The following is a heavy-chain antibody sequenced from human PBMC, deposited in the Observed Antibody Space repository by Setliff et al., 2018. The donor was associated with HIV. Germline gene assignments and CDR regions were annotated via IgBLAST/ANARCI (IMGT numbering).Heavy chain of an antibody. J-gene: IGHJ4*02. Sequence: SETLSLTCTVSGGSIRSYYWSWIRQSPGKGLEWIGYVFYNGDTAYNPSLKSRLTISVDTSKNQFSLRLTSVTAADTAVYYCARELLGSNGVFDHWGQGTLVTV. CDR2: VFYNGDT. CDR3: ARELLGSNGVFDH. V-gene: IGHV4-59*01. CDR1: GGSIRSYY. D-gene: IGHD2-8*01.